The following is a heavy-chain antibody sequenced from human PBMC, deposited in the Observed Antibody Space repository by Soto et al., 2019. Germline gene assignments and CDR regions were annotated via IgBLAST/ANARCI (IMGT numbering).Heavy chain of an antibody. Sequence: PGGSLRLSWAGAGFTFSSYWMSWVRQAQGKGREWVAVISYDGSNKYYVDSVEGRFTISRDNSKNTLYLQMNSLRAEDTAVYYCAKDKVPVVVTAPFDYWGQGTLVTVSS. CDR1: GFTFSSYW. D-gene: IGHD2-21*02. J-gene: IGHJ4*02. V-gene: IGHV3-30*18. CDR2: ISYDGSNK. CDR3: AKDKVPVVVTAPFDY.